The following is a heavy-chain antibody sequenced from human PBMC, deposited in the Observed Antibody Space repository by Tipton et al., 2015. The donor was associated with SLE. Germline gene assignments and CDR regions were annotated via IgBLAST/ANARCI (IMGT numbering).Heavy chain of an antibody. D-gene: IGHD5-18*01. CDR1: GFTFTSAW. Sequence: SLRLSCAASGFTFTSAWMAWVRQAPGKGLEWLGNIKEDGSEKNHLDSVRDRFTISRDNAKNSLYLQMNGLRVEDSAMYYCARDRAYSSFDYWGQGTLVTVSS. CDR2: IKEDGSEK. V-gene: IGHV3-7*01. CDR3: ARDRAYSSFDY. J-gene: IGHJ4*02.